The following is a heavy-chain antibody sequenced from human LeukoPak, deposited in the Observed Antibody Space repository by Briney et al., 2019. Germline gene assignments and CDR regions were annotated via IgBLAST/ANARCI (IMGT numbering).Heavy chain of an antibody. D-gene: IGHD3-16*02. J-gene: IGHJ4*02. CDR1: GFTFSSYE. CDR2: ISSSGSTI. CDR3: AKGGIMITFGGVIASYYFDY. V-gene: IGHV3-48*03. Sequence: GGSLRLSCAASGFTFSSYEMNWVRQAPGKGLEWVSYISSSGSTIYYADSVKGRFTISRDNAKSSLYLQMNSLRAEDTAVYYCAKGGIMITFGGVIASYYFDYWGQGTLVTVSS.